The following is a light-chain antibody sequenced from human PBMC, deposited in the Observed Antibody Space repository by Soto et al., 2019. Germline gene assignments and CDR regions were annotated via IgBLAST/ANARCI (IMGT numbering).Light chain of an antibody. V-gene: IGKV1-39*01. J-gene: IGKJ4*01. CDR3: QQTFSTYVS. Sequence: QMTQSPSSLSASVGDIVTISFRASQGIGNALGWYQLKPGQAPKLLIYAASSLQSGVPSRFSGSGSGTEFTLTISSLQPEDFATYFCQQTFSTYVSFGGGTKVDIK. CDR1: QGIGNA. CDR2: AAS.